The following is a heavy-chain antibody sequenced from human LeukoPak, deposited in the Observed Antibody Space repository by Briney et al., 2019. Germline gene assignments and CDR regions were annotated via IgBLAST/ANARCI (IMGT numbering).Heavy chain of an antibody. J-gene: IGHJ4*02. Sequence: PGGSLRLSCTASGFTFSTYWMHWVRQAPGKGLEWVATIKQDGSEKYYVDSVKGRFTISRDNAKNSLYLQMNSLRAEDTAVYFCGRAMDVWGQGTLVTVSS. CDR2: IKQDGSEK. D-gene: IGHD3-10*01. CDR1: GFTFSTYW. V-gene: IGHV3-7*04. CDR3: GRAMDV.